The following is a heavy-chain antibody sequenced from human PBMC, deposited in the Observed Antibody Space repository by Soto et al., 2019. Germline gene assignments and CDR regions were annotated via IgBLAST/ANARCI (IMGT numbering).Heavy chain of an antibody. CDR1: GLSLSSYA. J-gene: IGHJ4*02. Sequence: PGGSLRLSCAASGLSLSSYAMSWVRQAPGKGLEWVSLIDSAGGDTQYAASVKGRFTISRDNLNDTLYLQMNRLRVEDTAIYYCVKSPFSVAAARFEHWGQGTLVTVS. V-gene: IGHV3-23*01. CDR3: VKSPFSVAAARFEH. D-gene: IGHD6-13*01. CDR2: IDSAGGDT.